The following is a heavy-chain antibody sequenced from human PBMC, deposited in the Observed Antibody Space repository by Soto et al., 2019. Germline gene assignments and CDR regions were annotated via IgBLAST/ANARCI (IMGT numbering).Heavy chain of an antibody. D-gene: IGHD1-26*01. CDR1: GFTFSSYA. V-gene: IGHV3-23*01. Sequence: GGSLRLSCAASGFTFSSYATTWVRQAPGRGLEWVSGISGSGGSTYYADSVKGRFTISRDNSKNTLYLQMNSLRAEDTALYYCAKGADSGSKYYFDYWGQGTLVTVSS. CDR3: AKGADSGSKYYFDY. J-gene: IGHJ4*02. CDR2: ISGSGGST.